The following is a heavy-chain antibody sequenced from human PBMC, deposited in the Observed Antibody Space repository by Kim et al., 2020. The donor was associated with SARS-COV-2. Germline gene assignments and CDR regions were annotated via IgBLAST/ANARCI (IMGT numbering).Heavy chain of an antibody. J-gene: IGHJ4*02. V-gene: IGHV3-53*01. CDR3: ARDRPDAGSSFDY. D-gene: IGHD3-10*01. CDR1: GFTVSSNY. Sequence: GGSLRLSCAASGFTVSSNYMSWVRQAPGKGLEWVSVIYSDGSTYYADSVKGRFTISRDSSKNTLYLQMNSLRAEDTAVYYCARDRPDAGSSFDYWGQGTLVTVSS. CDR2: IYSDGST.